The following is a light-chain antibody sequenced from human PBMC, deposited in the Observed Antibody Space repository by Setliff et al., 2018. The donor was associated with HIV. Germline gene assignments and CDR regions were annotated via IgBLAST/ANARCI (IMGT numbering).Light chain of an antibody. J-gene: IGLJ1*01. V-gene: IGLV1-47*01. Sequence: QSVLTQPPSASATPGQRVTISCSGSSSNIGSNYVYWYQQLPGTAPKLLIYRNNERPSGVPDRFSGSKSGTSASLAISGLRSGDEGDYYCAAWDDGLSSQCVFGTGTKVTVL. CDR2: RNN. CDR1: SSNIGSNY. CDR3: AAWDDGLSSQCV.